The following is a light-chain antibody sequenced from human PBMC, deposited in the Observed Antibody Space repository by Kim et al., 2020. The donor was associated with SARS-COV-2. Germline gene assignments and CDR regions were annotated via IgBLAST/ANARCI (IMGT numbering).Light chain of an antibody. CDR2: VNSDGSH. J-gene: IGLJ3*02. CDR3: QTWGTGIRV. CDR1: SGHSNYA. V-gene: IGLV4-69*01. Sequence: QPVLTQSPSASASLGASVKLTCTLSSGHSNYAIAWHQQQPDKGPQYLLKVNSDGSHNKGDRIPDRFSGSRSGAEHYLIISSLQSEDEADYYCQTWGTGIRVFGGGTKLTVL.